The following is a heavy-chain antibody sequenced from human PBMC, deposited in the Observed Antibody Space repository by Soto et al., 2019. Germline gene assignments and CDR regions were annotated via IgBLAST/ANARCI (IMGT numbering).Heavy chain of an antibody. D-gene: IGHD1-20*01. CDR2: ISSSSSYT. J-gene: IGHJ4*02. CDR1: GFTFSDYY. CDR3: ARERGITGTRGPFDY. V-gene: IGHV3-11*06. Sequence: PGGSLRLSCAASGFTFSDYYMSWIRQAPGKGLEWVSYISSSSSYTNYADSVKGRFTISRDNAKNSLYLQMNSLRAEDTAVYYCARERGITGTRGPFDYWGQGTLVTVSS.